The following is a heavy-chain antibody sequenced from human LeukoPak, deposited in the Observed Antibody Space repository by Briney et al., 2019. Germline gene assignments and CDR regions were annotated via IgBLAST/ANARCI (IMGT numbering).Heavy chain of an antibody. Sequence: GGSLRLSCAASGFTFSNYGMHWVRQAPGKGLEWVSGINWNGGSTGYADSVKGRFTISRDNAKNSLYLQMNSLRAEDTALYYCARDNYYGSGSYTHWGQGTLVTVSS. CDR2: INWNGGST. CDR1: GFTFSNYG. CDR3: ARDNYYGSGSYTH. D-gene: IGHD3-10*01. V-gene: IGHV3-20*04. J-gene: IGHJ4*02.